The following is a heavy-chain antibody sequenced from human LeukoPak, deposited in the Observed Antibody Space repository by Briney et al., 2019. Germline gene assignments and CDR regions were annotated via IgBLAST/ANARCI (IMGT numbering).Heavy chain of an antibody. J-gene: IGHJ5*02. CDR3: ARGRKTTYYYDSSAGFDP. D-gene: IGHD3-22*01. CDR1: GRSFSGYY. CDR2: INHSGST. Sequence: SETLSPTCAVYGRSFSGYYWSWIRQPPGKGLEWIGEINHSGSTNYNPSLKSRVTISVDTSKNQFSLKLSSVTAADTAVYYCARGRKTTYYYDSSAGFDPWGQGTLVTVSS. V-gene: IGHV4-34*01.